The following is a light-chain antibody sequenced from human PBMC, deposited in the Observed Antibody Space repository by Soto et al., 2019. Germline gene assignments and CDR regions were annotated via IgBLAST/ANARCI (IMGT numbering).Light chain of an antibody. CDR2: GAS. V-gene: IGKV3D-20*02. Sequence: EIVLTQSPGTLSLSPGERATLSCRASQSVSSIYLAWYQQKPGQAPRLLIYGASSRATGIPDRFSGSGSGTDFTLTISRLEPEDFAVYYCQQRSNRPRFTFGPGTKVDIK. CDR1: QSVSSIY. J-gene: IGKJ3*01. CDR3: QQRSNRPRFT.